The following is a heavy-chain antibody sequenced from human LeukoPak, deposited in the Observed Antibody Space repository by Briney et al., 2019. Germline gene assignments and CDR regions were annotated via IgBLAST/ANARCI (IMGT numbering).Heavy chain of an antibody. CDR1: GFTFSSYW. J-gene: IGHJ4*02. CDR3: ARVQRSGYSPGGY. D-gene: IGHD3-3*01. V-gene: IGHV3-7*01. CDR2: IKQDGSEK. Sequence: GGSLRLSCAASGFTFSSYWMSWVRQAPGKGLEWVANIKQDGSEKYYVDSVKGRFTISRDNAKNSLYLQMNSLRAEDTAVYYCARVQRSGYSPGGYWGQGTLVTVSS.